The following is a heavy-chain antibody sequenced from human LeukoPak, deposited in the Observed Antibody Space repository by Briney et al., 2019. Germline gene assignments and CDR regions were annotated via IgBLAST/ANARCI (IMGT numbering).Heavy chain of an antibody. J-gene: IGHJ2*01. CDR1: GFTFSSYA. CDR3: TRRESQGRSTYWYFDY. Sequence: GGSLRLSCAASGFTFSSYAMSWVRQAPGKGLEWVSAISGSGGSTYYADSVKGRFTISRDNSKNTLYLQMNSLRAEDTAVYFCTRRESQGRSTYWYFDYWGRGTLVTVSS. V-gene: IGHV3-23*01. CDR2: ISGSGGST.